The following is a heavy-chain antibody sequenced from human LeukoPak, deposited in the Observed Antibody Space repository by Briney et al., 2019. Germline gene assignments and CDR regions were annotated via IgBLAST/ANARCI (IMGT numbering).Heavy chain of an antibody. V-gene: IGHV3-30*02. CDR3: AKDVYGSGWHGSFDF. CDR2: IRYDGSNK. CDR1: GFTFSSYA. D-gene: IGHD6-19*01. Sequence: GGSLRLSCAASGFTFSSYAMHWVRQAPGKGLEWVAFIRYDGSNKYYVDSVKGRFTISRDNSKNTLYLRMNSLRAEDTAVYYCAKDVYGSGWHGSFDFWGQGALVTVSS. J-gene: IGHJ4*02.